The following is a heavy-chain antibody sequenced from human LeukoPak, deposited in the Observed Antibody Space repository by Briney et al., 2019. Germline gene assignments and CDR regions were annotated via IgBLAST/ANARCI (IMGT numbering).Heavy chain of an antibody. J-gene: IGHJ4*02. Sequence: GGSLRLSCAASGFTFSSHGMSWVRQAPGKGLEWVSAISSTDAGTYHADSVRGRFTISRDSSKNTLYLQMNSLRAEDAAVYYCAKAPVTSCRGAYCYPFDYWGQGTLVTVSS. V-gene: IGHV3-23*01. D-gene: IGHD2-21*01. CDR1: GFTFSSHG. CDR3: AKAPVTSCRGAYCYPFDY. CDR2: ISSTDAGT.